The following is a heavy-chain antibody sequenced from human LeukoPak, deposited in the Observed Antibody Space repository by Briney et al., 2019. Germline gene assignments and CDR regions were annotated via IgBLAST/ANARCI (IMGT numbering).Heavy chain of an antibody. J-gene: IGHJ4*02. CDR1: GASISSYY. Sequence: KPSETLSLTCTASGASISSYYWSGIRQPPGKGLEWMGYIYDSGSTNYNPSLRSRVTISVVRTKNQFSLKLLYLPATQMGVYYCARHWATDPFDYWGQGTLVTVSS. V-gene: IGHV4-59*08. CDR2: IYDSGST. D-gene: IGHD5-12*01. CDR3: ARHWATDPFDY.